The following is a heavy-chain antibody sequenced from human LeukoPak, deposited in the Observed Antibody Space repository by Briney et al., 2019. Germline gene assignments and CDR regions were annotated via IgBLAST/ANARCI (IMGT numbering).Heavy chain of an antibody. CDR3: AKDNGWLHYCH. V-gene: IGHV3-23*01. CDR2: ISPGGEIT. D-gene: IGHD5-24*01. J-gene: IGHJ4*02. CDR1: GFTFSIYG. Sequence: GGSLRLSCAASGFTFSIYGMNWVRQAPGKGLEWVSGISPGGEITYYADSVKGRFTISRDNSKNTVSLQMHSLRAEDTATYYCAKDNGWLHYCHWGQGTLVTVSS.